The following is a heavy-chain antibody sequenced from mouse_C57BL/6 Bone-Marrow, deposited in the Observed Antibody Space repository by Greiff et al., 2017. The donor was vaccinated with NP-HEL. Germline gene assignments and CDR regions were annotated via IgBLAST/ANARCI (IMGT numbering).Heavy chain of an antibody. D-gene: IGHD1-1*01. Sequence: QVQLQQSGAELARPGASVKLSCKASGYTFTSYGVSWVKQRTGQGLEWIGEIYPRSGNTYYIEKFKGKATLTADKSSSTAYMELRSLTSEDSAVYFCARGGRRYYAMDYWGQGTSVTVSS. CDR3: ARGGRRYYAMDY. J-gene: IGHJ4*01. V-gene: IGHV1-81*01. CDR2: IYPRSGNT. CDR1: GYTFTSYG.